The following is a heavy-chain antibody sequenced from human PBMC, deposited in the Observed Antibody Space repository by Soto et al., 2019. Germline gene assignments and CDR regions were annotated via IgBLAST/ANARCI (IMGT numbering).Heavy chain of an antibody. D-gene: IGHD3-3*01. V-gene: IGHV4-59*01. Sequence: PSETLSLTCTVSGGSISGYYWSWIRQPPGKGLEWIGYVYYSGSTNYNPSLKSRVTISVDTSKNQFSLKLSSVTAADTAVYYCAREGYYDFWSGYYTYYYYGMDVWGQGTTVTVSS. CDR3: AREGYYDFWSGYYTYYYYGMDV. CDR2: VYYSGST. J-gene: IGHJ6*02. CDR1: GGSISGYY.